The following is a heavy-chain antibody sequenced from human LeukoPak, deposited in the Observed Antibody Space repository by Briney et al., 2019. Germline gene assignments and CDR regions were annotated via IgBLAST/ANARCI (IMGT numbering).Heavy chain of an antibody. Sequence: GGSLRLSCAASRFTFSNYAMSWVRQAPGKGLEWVSTISGNGRKTCYADSVKGRFTISRDNSKNTLSLQMNSLRAEDTAVYYCAKGARRDGYNSDYWGQGTLVTVSS. J-gene: IGHJ4*02. D-gene: IGHD5-24*01. CDR2: ISGNGRKT. CDR1: RFTFSNYA. CDR3: AKGARRDGYNSDY. V-gene: IGHV3-23*01.